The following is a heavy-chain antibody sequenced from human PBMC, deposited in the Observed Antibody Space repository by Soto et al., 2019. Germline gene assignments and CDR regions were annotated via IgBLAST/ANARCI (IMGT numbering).Heavy chain of an antibody. Sequence: SETLSLTCTVSGGSISSYYWSWIRQPPGKGLEWIGYIYYSGSTNYNPSLKSRVTISVDTSKNQFSLKLSSVTAADTAVYYCARGMSRWYVYYFDYWGQGTLVTVFS. J-gene: IGHJ4*02. D-gene: IGHD2-15*01. CDR2: IYYSGST. CDR3: ARGMSRWYVYYFDY. CDR1: GGSISSYY. V-gene: IGHV4-59*01.